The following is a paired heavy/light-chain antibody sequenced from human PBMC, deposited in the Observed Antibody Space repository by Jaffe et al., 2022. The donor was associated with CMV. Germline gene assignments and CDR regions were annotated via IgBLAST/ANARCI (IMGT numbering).Light chain of an antibody. CDR1: QSLLHSDGKTY. V-gene: IGKV2D-29*02. Sequence: DIVMTQTPLSLSVTPGQPASISCKSSQSLLHSDGKTYLYWYLQKPGQSPQLLIYEVSNRFSGVPDRFSGSGSGTDFTLKISRVEAEDVGVYYCMQSIQLPGTFGQGTRLEIK. J-gene: IGKJ5*01. CDR3: MQSIQLPGT. CDR2: EVS.
Heavy chain of an antibody. CDR1: GFTFSSYA. J-gene: IGHJ6*03. V-gene: IGHV3-23*04. D-gene: IGHD3-3*01. CDR2: ISGSGGST. CDR3: AKGPRAYYDFWSGYYKVTEDYMDV. Sequence: EVQLVESGGGLVQPGGSLRLSCAASGFTFSSYAMSWVRQAPGKGLEWVSAISGSGGSTYYADSVKGRFTISRDNSKNTLYLQMNSLRAEDTAVYYCAKGPRAYYDFWSGYYKVTEDYMDVWGKGTTVTVSS.